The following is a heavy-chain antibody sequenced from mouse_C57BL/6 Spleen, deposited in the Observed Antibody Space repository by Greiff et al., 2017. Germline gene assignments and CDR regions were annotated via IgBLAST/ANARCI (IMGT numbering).Heavy chain of an antibody. CDR1: GFTFSDYG. J-gene: IGHJ4*01. D-gene: IGHD1-1*01. Sequence: EVKLMESGGGLVKPGGSLKLSCAASGFTFSDYGMHWVRQAPEKGLEWVAYISSGSSTIYYADTVKGRFTISRDNATNTLFLQMTRLSSEDTAMYDFAWRDYYGSKDYAMVYWGQGTTVTVSS. V-gene: IGHV5-17*01. CDR3: AWRDYYGSKDYAMVY. CDR2: ISSGSSTI.